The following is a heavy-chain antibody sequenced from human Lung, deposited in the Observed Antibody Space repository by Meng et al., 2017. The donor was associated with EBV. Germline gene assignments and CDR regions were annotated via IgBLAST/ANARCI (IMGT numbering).Heavy chain of an antibody. CDR3: ARTGCSSSSCYDY. CDR2: INAGNGNT. J-gene: IGHJ4*02. CDR1: GYSFTTYA. Sequence: QVHLVQSGAEVKKPGASVKVSCKASGYSFTTYAMHWVRQAPGQRLEWMGWINAGNGNTKYSEKFQSRVTITRDTAASTAYMELSSLRSEDTAVYYCARTGCSSSSCYDYWGQGTLVTVSS. D-gene: IGHD2-2*01. V-gene: IGHV1-3*01.